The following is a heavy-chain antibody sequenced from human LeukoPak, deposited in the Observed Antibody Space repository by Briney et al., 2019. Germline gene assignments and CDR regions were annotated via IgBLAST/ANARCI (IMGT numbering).Heavy chain of an antibody. V-gene: IGHV1-2*06. CDR2: INPNSGGT. Sequence: ASVKVSCKASGYTFTGYYMHWVRQAPGQGLEWMGRINPNSGGTNYAQKFQGRVTMTRDTSTSTVYMELSSLRSEDTAVYYCARSDYCSSTSCYLHYWGQGTLVTVSS. D-gene: IGHD2-2*01. CDR1: GYTFTGYY. J-gene: IGHJ4*02. CDR3: ARSDYCSSTSCYLHY.